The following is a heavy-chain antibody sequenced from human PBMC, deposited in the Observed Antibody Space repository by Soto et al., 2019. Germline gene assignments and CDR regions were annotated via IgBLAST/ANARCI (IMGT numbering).Heavy chain of an antibody. V-gene: IGHV1-2*02. J-gene: IGHJ4*02. CDR2: INPNNGGT. Sequence: GASVKVCCKASGYTFTGFYMHWVRQAPGQGLEWMGWINPNNGGTNYVQKFQDRVTMTRDTSITTAYMELSGMRSDDTAVYYCARDPGPYGDYSYCGQGTLVTVSS. D-gene: IGHD4-17*01. CDR3: ARDPGPYGDYSY. CDR1: GYTFTGFY.